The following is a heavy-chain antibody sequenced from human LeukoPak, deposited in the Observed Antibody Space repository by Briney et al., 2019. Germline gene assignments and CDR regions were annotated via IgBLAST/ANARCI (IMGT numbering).Heavy chain of an antibody. CDR2: INPSGGST. CDR1: GYTFTSYY. J-gene: IGHJ6*03. V-gene: IGHV1-46*01. D-gene: IGHD5-18*01. CDR3: ETYGYSYGQSPSKLGYYYYMAV. Sequence: ASVKVSCKASGYTFTSYYMHWGRQAPGQGVEWMGIINPSGGSTSYAQKFQGRGTMTRDMSAGTAYMELRGVRCEETDVYYCETYGYSYGQSPSKLGYYYYMAVWGKGPTVTVSS.